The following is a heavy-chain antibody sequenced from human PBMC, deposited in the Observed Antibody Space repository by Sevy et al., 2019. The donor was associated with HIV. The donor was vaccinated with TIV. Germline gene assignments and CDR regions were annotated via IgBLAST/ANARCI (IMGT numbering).Heavy chain of an antibody. D-gene: IGHD6-13*01. CDR2: IRYDGSDK. CDR3: SKDLAGPGRRYFDF. V-gene: IGHV3-30*02. Sequence: RGCLRLSCTASGFTFSNFGMHCVRQVPGKGLERVTFIRYDGSDKYYAASVKGRFTISRDDSKNTLYLQMDSLRPEDTAIYYCSKDLAGPGRRYFDFWGQGALVSVSS. J-gene: IGHJ4*02. CDR1: GFTFSNFG.